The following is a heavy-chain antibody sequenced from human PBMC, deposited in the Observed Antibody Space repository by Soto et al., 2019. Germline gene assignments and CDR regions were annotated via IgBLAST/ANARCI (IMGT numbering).Heavy chain of an antibody. CDR1: GGSISSSSYY. J-gene: IGHJ5*02. D-gene: IGHD3-9*01. V-gene: IGHV4-39*01. CDR3: ARTYYDILTGYYSFDP. Sequence: ASETLSLTCTVSGGSISSSSYYGGWIRQPPGKGLEWIGSIYYSGSTYYNPSLKSRVTISVDTSKNQFSLKLSSVTAADTAVYYCARTYYDILTGYYSFDPWGQGTLVTVSS. CDR2: IYYSGST.